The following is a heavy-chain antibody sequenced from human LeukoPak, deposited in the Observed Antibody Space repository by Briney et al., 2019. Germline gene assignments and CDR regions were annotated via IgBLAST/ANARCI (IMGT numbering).Heavy chain of an antibody. D-gene: IGHD3-3*01. CDR2: ISGSGDNT. CDR1: GFTFSSYA. J-gene: IGHJ4*02. CDR3: AKRKYYAEFDY. Sequence: PGGSLRLSCAASGFTFSSYAMSWVRQAPGKGLEGVSGISGSGDNTYYADSVKGRFTISRDNSKNTLYLQMNSLRAEDTAVYYCAKRKYYAEFDYWGQGTLVTVSS. V-gene: IGHV3-23*01.